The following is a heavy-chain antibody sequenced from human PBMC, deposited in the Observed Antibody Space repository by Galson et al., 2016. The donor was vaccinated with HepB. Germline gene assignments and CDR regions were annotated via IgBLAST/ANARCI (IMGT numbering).Heavy chain of an antibody. V-gene: IGHV3-53*04. Sequence: SLRLSCAASGFIVNNNYMSWVRQAPGKGLEWVAVIYSGGSTYYTGSVKGRFTISRHSSKNTLYLQMNSLRVEDTAVYYCAREGDHDFWENGMDVWGQGTTVIVSS. CDR1: GFIVNNNY. CDR3: AREGDHDFWENGMDV. J-gene: IGHJ6*02. D-gene: IGHD3-3*01. CDR2: IYSGGST.